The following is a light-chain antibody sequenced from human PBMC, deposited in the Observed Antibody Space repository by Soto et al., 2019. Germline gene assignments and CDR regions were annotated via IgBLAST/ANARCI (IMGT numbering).Light chain of an antibody. CDR1: QSVSSY. CDR2: AAS. J-gene: IGKJ1*01. V-gene: IGKV1-39*01. CDR3: QQSYGTSWT. Sequence: DIQMTQSPSSPSASVGDRVTITCRASQSVSSYLSWYQQKPGKAPKLLIYAASSLQSGVPSRFSGSGSGTHFTLTISSLQPEDFATYYCQQSYGTSWTFGQGTRVEIK.